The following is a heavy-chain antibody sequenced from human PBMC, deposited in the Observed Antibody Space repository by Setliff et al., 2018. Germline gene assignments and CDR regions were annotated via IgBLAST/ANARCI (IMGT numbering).Heavy chain of an antibody. Sequence: ASVKVSCKASGYTFAGYYMHWVRQAPGQGLEWMGWINPNSGGANYAQKFQGRVTMTRDTSISTGYMELSRLRSDDTAVYYCAKEPAISLTEAIRRSYYDYALDVWGQGTTVTVS. D-gene: IGHD3-9*01. V-gene: IGHV1-2*02. CDR2: INPNSGGA. CDR3: AKEPAISLTEAIRRSYYDYALDV. CDR1: GYTFAGYY. J-gene: IGHJ6*02.